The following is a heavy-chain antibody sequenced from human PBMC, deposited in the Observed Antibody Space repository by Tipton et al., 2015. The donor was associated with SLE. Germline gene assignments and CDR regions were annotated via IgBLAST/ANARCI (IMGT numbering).Heavy chain of an antibody. Sequence: TLSLTCAVYGGSFSGYYWSWIRQPPGKGLEWIGEINHSGSTYYNPSLKSRVTISVDTSKNQFSLKLSSVTAADTAVYYCARRIAAAAPFDYWGQGTLVTVSS. CDR2: INHSGST. CDR3: ARRIAAAAPFDY. J-gene: IGHJ4*02. V-gene: IGHV4-34*01. D-gene: IGHD6-13*01. CDR1: GGSFSGYY.